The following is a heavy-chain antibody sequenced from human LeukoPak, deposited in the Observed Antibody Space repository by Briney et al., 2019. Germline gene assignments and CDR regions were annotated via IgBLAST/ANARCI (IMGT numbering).Heavy chain of an antibody. CDR1: GYSFTSYW. D-gene: IGHD3-10*01. CDR3: ARSMVRGVIITQPFDY. CDR2: IYPSDSDT. Sequence: GESLKISCKGSGYSFTSYWIGWVRQMPGKGLEWMGIIYPSDSDTRYSPSFQGQVTISADKSISTAYLQWSSLKASDTAMYYCARSMVRGVIITQPFDYWGQGTLVTVSS. J-gene: IGHJ4*02. V-gene: IGHV5-51*01.